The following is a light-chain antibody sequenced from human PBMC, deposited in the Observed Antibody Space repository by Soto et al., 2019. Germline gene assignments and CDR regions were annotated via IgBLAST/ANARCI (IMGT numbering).Light chain of an antibody. CDR3: QQYGSSPFA. J-gene: IGKJ3*01. Sequence: EIVLTQSPGTLSLSPGERATLSCRASQSVSSSYLAWYQQKPGQAHRLLIYGASSRATRIPDGFSSSGSGTDFTLTISRLEPEDFAVYYCQQYGSSPFAFGPGTKVDIK. V-gene: IGKV3-20*01. CDR2: GAS. CDR1: QSVSSSY.